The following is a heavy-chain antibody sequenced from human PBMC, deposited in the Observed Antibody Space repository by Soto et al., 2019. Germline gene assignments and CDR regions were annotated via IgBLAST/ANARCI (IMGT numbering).Heavy chain of an antibody. V-gene: IGHV1-69*01. Sequence: QVQLVQSGAEVKKPGSSVKVSCKASGGTFSSYAISWVRQAPGQGLEWMGGIIPIFGTANYAQQFQGRVTLTADESTSTAYMELSSLRSEDTGVYYCASPPQGAGYYYYGMDVWGQGTTVTVSS. CDR3: ASPPQGAGYYYYGMDV. J-gene: IGHJ6*02. CDR1: GGTFSSYA. CDR2: IIPIFGTA.